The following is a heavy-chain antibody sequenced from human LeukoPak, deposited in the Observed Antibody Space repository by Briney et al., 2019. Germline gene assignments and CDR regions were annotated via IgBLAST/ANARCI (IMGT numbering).Heavy chain of an antibody. V-gene: IGHV1-2*02. J-gene: IGHJ4*02. CDR2: INPNSGGT. CDR1: GYTFTGYY. Sequence: VASVKVSCKASGYTFTGYYMHWVRQAPGQGLEWMGWINPNSGGTNYAQKFQGRVTMTRDMSTSTVYMELSSLRSEDTAVYYCARVRPNYLHHYFDYWGQGTLVTVSS. D-gene: IGHD5-24*01. CDR3: ARVRPNYLHHYFDY.